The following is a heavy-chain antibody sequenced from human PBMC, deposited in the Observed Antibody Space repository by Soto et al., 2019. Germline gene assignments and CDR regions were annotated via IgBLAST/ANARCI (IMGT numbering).Heavy chain of an antibody. V-gene: IGHV1-24*01. CDR2: FDPEDDET. D-gene: IGHD2-2*02. J-gene: IGHJ4*02. Sequence: ASLKVSCKVSGYTLTELSMHWVRQAPGKGLEWMGGFDPEDDETIYAQKFQGRVTMTEDTSTDTAYMELSSLRSEDTAVYYCATAPLGYCISTSCYTIDYWGQGTLVTVSS. CDR1: GYTLTELS. CDR3: ATAPLGYCISTSCYTIDY.